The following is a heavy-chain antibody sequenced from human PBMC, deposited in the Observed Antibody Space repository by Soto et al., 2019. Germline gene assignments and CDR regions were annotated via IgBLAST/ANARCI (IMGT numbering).Heavy chain of an antibody. V-gene: IGHV3-74*01. J-gene: IGHJ4*02. D-gene: IGHD3-22*01. CDR2: INSDGSST. CDR3: ARTGYYYDTRVYDFEY. Sequence: GGSLRLSCAASGFTFSGYWMHWVRQAPGKGLVWVSRINSDGSSTSYADSVKGRFTISRDNAKNTLYLQMNSLRAEDTAVYYGARTGYYYDTRVYDFEYWGQGILVTVSS. CDR1: GFTFSGYW.